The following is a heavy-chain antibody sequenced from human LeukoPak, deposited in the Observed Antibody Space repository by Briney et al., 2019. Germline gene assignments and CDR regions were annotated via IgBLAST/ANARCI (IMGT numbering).Heavy chain of an antibody. D-gene: IGHD5-18*01. V-gene: IGHV3-23*01. CDR1: GFTFSTYA. J-gene: IGHJ4*02. CDR2: IGTTTGST. CDR3: AKRTSRYGHFDF. Sequence: GGSLRLSCATSGFTFSTYAMSWVRQAPGKGLEWVSVIGTTTGSTYYADSVRGRFTISRDNSRNTLFLQMNSLSAEDMAVYFCAKRTSRYGHFDFWGQGTLVTVSS.